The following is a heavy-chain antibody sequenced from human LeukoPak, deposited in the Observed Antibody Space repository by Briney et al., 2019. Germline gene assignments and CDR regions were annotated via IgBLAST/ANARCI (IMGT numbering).Heavy chain of an antibody. CDR3: ARCPPRDSGGYTQYYFDY. Sequence: GGSLRLSCAASGFTFSGYSMNWVRQAPGKGLEWVSSISSSGSYIYHADSVKGRFTIYRDNAKNSLYLQVHSLRAEDTAVYYGARCPPRDSGGYTQYYFDYWGQGTLVTVSS. CDR1: GFTFSGYS. J-gene: IGHJ4*02. D-gene: IGHD3-22*01. CDR2: ISSSGSYI. V-gene: IGHV3-21*01.